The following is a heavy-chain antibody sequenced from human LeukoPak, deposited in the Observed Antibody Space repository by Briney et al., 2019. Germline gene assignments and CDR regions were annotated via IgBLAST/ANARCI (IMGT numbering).Heavy chain of an antibody. CDR3: ARQASPNQYCSSTSCPYYFDY. CDR2: IYPGDSDT. V-gene: IGHV5-51*01. CDR1: GYRFTSYW. Sequence: GESLQISCQGSGYRFTSYWIGWVRQLPGKGLEWMGIIYPGDSDTRDSPSLQGQVTISADKSISTAYLQWSSLKASDTAMYYCARQASPNQYCSSTSCPYYFDYWGQGTLVTVSS. D-gene: IGHD2-2*01. J-gene: IGHJ4*02.